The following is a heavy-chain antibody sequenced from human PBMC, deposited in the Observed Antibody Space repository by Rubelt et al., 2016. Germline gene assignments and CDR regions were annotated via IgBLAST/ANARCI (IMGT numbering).Heavy chain of an antibody. V-gene: IGHV3-7*04. J-gene: IGHJ6*02. CDR2: IKQDGSVK. D-gene: IGHD4-17*01. Sequence: GSGKGLEWVANIKQDGSVKYYVDSVKGRFTISRDNAKNSLYLQMNSLRAEDTAVFYSARDNPPTDSHYYGMDVWGQGTTVTVSS. CDR3: ARDNPPTDSHYYGMDV.